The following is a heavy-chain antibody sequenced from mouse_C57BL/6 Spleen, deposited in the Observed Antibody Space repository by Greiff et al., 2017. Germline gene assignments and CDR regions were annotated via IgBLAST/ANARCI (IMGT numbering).Heavy chain of an antibody. D-gene: IGHD1-1*01. CDR2: IWSGGST. CDR1: GFSLTSYG. V-gene: IGHV2-4*01. J-gene: IGHJ4*01. CDR3: AKAHYYGSSYYAMDY. Sequence: QVQLQQSGPGLVQPSQSLSITCTVSGFSLTSYGVHWVRQPPGKGLEWLGVIWSGGSTDSNAAFISRLSISKDNSKSQVFFKMNSLQADDTAIYYCAKAHYYGSSYYAMDYWGQGTSVTVSS.